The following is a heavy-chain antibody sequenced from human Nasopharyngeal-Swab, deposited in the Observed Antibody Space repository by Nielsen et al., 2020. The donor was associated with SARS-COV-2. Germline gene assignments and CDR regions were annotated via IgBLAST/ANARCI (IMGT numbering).Heavy chain of an antibody. V-gene: IGHV3-30*18. D-gene: IGHD6-19*01. Sequence: GGSLRLSCAAPGFTFSSYGMHWVRQAPGKGLEWVAVISYDGYNKYYADSVKGRFTISRDNSENTLYLQMNSLRAEDTAVYYCAKNLEYSSGWYRGDYYFDYWGQGTLVTVSS. CDR2: ISYDGYNK. CDR1: GFTFSSYG. CDR3: AKNLEYSSGWYRGDYYFDY. J-gene: IGHJ4*02.